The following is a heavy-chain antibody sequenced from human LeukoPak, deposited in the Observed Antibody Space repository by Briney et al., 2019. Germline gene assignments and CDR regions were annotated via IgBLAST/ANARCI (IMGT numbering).Heavy chain of an antibody. D-gene: IGHD3-22*01. CDR2: ISYDGSNK. V-gene: IGHV3-30*18. CDR1: GFDSSFYW. CDR3: AKEYFYYDSSGSKYFDY. J-gene: IGHJ4*02. Sequence: GGSLRLSCAASGFDSSFYWMSWVRQAPGKGLEWVAVISYDGSNKYYADSVKGRFTISRDNSKNTLYLQMNSLRAEDTAVYYCAKEYFYYDSSGSKYFDYWGQGTLVTVSS.